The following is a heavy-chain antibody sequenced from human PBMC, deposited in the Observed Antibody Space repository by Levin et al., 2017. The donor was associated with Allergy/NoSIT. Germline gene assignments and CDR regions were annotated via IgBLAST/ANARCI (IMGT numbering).Heavy chain of an antibody. CDR3: AKGSWYSDYFDY. Sequence: SLKISCAASGFTFDDYAMHWVRQAPGKGLEWVSGISWNSGSIGYADSVKGRFTISRDNAKNSLYLQMNSLRAEDTALYYCAKGSWYSDYFDYWGQGTLVTVSS. J-gene: IGHJ4*02. V-gene: IGHV3-9*01. D-gene: IGHD6-13*01. CDR1: GFTFDDYA. CDR2: ISWNSGSI.